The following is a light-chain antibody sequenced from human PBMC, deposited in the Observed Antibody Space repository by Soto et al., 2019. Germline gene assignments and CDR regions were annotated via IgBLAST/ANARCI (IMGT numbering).Light chain of an antibody. Sequence: DIPMTQSPSTLSASVGDRVTITCRASQSISNWLAWYQQKPGKAPKLLIYRASNLESGVPSRFSGSGTGTEFTLTISSLQPDDFATYYCQEYNSYSRTFGQGTNVEIK. J-gene: IGKJ1*01. CDR3: QEYNSYSRT. V-gene: IGKV1-5*03. CDR1: QSISNW. CDR2: RAS.